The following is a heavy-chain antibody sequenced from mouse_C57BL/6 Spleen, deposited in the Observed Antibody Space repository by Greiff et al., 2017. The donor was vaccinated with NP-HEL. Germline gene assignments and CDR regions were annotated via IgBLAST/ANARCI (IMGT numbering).Heavy chain of an antibody. CDR1: GYTFTDYN. Sequence: EVQLQQSGPELVKPGASVKMSCKASGYTFTDYNMHWVKQSHGKSLEWIGYINPNNGGTSYNQKFKGKATLTVNKSSSTAYMELRSLTSEDSAVYYCAAPGDYDVGYWGQGTTLTVSS. CDR3: AAPGDYDVGY. V-gene: IGHV1-22*01. J-gene: IGHJ2*01. D-gene: IGHD2-4*01. CDR2: INPNNGGT.